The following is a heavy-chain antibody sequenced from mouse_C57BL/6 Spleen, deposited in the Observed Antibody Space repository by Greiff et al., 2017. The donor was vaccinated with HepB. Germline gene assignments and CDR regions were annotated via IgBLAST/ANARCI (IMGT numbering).Heavy chain of an antibody. CDR1: GYAFSSYW. V-gene: IGHV1-80*01. CDR2: IYPGDGDT. Sequence: QVQLQQSGAELVKPGASVKISCKASGYAFSSYWMNWVKQRPGKGLEWIGQIYPGDGDTNYNGKFKGKATLTADKSSSTAYMQLSSLTSEDSAVYFCARCHYYGSSYFWYFDVWGTGTTVTVSS. D-gene: IGHD1-1*01. J-gene: IGHJ1*03. CDR3: ARCHYYGSSYFWYFDV.